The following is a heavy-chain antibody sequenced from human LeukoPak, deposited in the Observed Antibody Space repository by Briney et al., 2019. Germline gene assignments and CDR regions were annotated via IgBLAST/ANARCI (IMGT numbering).Heavy chain of an antibody. J-gene: IGHJ4*02. Sequence: GGSLRLSCAASGFTFSSYGMSWVRQAPGTGLEWVSAISGSGGSTYYADSVKGRFTISRDNSKNTLYLQMNSLRAEDTAVYYCARAGSIRFDYWGQGTLVTVSS. D-gene: IGHD1-26*01. V-gene: IGHV3-23*01. CDR1: GFTFSSYG. CDR2: ISGSGGST. CDR3: ARAGSIRFDY.